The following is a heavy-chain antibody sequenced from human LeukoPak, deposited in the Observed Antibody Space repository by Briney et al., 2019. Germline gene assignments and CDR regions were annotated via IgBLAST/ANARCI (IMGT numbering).Heavy chain of an antibody. CDR1: GGTFSSYA. Sequence: SVKVSCKASGGTFSSYAISWVRQAPGQGLEWMGGIIPIFGTANYAQKFQGRVTITADESTSTAYMELSSLRSEDTAVYYCARVQGKYSYGHFDYWGQGTLVTVSS. CDR3: ARVQGKYSYGHFDY. CDR2: IIPIFGTA. D-gene: IGHD5-18*01. J-gene: IGHJ4*02. V-gene: IGHV1-69*13.